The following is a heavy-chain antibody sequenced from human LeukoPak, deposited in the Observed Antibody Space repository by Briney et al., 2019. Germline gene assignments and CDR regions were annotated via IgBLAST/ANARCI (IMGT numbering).Heavy chain of an antibody. Sequence: GSSVKVSCKASGGTFSSYAISWVRQAPGQGLEWMGGIIPIFGTANYAQKFQGRVTITADESTSTAYMELSSLRSEDTAVYYCASSMYSSSVYYYYYMDVWGKGTTVTVSS. V-gene: IGHV1-69*01. J-gene: IGHJ6*03. CDR3: ASSMYSSSVYYYYYMDV. CDR2: IIPIFGTA. D-gene: IGHD6-6*01. CDR1: GGTFSSYA.